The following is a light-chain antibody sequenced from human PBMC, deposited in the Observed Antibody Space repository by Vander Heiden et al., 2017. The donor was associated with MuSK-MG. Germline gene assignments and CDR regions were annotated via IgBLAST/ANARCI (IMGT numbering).Light chain of an antibody. CDR1: QSISSY. CDR2: AAS. Sequence: DIQMTQSPSSLSASVGDRVTITCRASQSISSYLNWYQQKPGKAPKLLIYAASSLQSGVPSRFSATGSGTDFTLTISSLQPEDIATYYSQQSYSTPFTFGHGTKVDIK. V-gene: IGKV1-39*01. J-gene: IGKJ3*01. CDR3: QQSYSTPFT.